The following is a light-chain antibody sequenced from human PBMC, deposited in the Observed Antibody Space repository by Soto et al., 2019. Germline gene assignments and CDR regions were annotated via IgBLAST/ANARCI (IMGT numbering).Light chain of an antibody. CDR2: GAS. V-gene: IGKV3-15*01. J-gene: IGKJ1*01. CDR3: QQCDDWPRT. Sequence: EIVMTQSPATLSVSPGERDTLSCRASQSVGNNLACYQHKPGQAPRLLIHGASTRATAIPARFSGSGSGTEFTLNISSLQAEDFAVYYCQQCDDWPRTFGQGTKVEI. CDR1: QSVGNN.